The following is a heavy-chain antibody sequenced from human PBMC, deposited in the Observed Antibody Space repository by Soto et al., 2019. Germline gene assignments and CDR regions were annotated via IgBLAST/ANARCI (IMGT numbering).Heavy chain of an antibody. CDR3: ARGERRDGYNFYAGSYYYGMDV. D-gene: IGHD5-12*01. Sequence: ASVKVSCKASGYTFTSYGISWVRQAPGQGLEWMGRISAYNGNTNYAQKLQGRVTMTTDTSTSTAYMELSSLRSEDTAVYYCARGERRDGYNFYAGSYYYGMDVWGQGTTVTVSS. J-gene: IGHJ6*02. CDR2: ISAYNGNT. CDR1: GYTFTSYG. V-gene: IGHV1-18*04.